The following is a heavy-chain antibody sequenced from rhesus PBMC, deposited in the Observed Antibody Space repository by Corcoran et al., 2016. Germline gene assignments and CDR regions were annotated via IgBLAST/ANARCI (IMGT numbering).Heavy chain of an antibody. CDR1: GGSISSNW. CDR3: ASGGIIPSRFDV. Sequence: QLQLPESGPGLVKPSETLSLTCAVSGGSISSNWWSWIRQPPGKRLEWIGRISGSGGETSANPTPKRRVTMSTDTSKNQRSLKLIAVTAADTAVYYCASGGIIPSRFDVWGPGVLVTVSS. CDR2: ISGSGGET. V-gene: IGHV4-57*02. J-gene: IGHJ5-1*01. D-gene: IGHD3-34*01.